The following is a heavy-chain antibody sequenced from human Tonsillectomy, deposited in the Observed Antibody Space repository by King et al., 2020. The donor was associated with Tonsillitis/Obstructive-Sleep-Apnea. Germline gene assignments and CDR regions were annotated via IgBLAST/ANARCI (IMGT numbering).Heavy chain of an antibody. CDR3: ARETYYDFWSGGKYDAFDI. D-gene: IGHD3-3*01. J-gene: IGHJ3*02. V-gene: IGHV3-33*01. CDR1: GFTFSSYG. Sequence: VQLVESGGGVVQPGRSLRLSCAASGFTFSSYGMHWVRQAPGKGLEWVAVIWYDGSNKYYADSVEGRFTISRDNSKNTLYLQMNSLRAEDTAVYYCARETYYDFWSGGKYDAFDIWGQGTMVTVSS. CDR2: IWYDGSNK.